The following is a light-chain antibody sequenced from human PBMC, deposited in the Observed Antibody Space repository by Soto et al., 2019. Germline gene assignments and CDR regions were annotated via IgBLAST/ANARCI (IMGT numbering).Light chain of an antibody. Sequence: QPVLTQPPSASGTPGQRVTVSCSGGSSNIGNNYVHWYQQVPGTAPKLLIYRNNQRPSGVPDRFPGSKSGTSASLAISGLRSEDEAEYYCAAWDDSLSGVVFGGGTKVTVL. CDR2: RNN. J-gene: IGLJ2*01. CDR3: AAWDDSLSGVV. CDR1: SSNIGNNY. V-gene: IGLV1-47*01.